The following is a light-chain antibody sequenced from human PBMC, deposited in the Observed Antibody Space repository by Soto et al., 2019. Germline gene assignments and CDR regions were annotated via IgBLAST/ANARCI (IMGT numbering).Light chain of an antibody. Sequence: EIVMTQSPATLSVSPGERATLSCRASQSVNNNLAWYQQKPGQAPRLLISYASSRATGNPARFSGSGSGTEFTLTISSLQSEDFAVYYCQQYNNWPLTFGGGTKVEIK. CDR3: QQYNNWPLT. CDR1: QSVNNN. J-gene: IGKJ4*01. V-gene: IGKV3-15*01. CDR2: YAS.